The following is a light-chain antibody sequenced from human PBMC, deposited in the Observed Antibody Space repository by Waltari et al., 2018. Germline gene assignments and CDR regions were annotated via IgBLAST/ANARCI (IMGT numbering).Light chain of an antibody. CDR1: QSVSSD. Sequence: EIVMTQSPVTLSVSLGERATLSCRASQSVSSDLAWYQQKPGQGPRLLIYDASTRAAGLAARFSASGSGTEFTLTISSLQSEDFAVYYCQQYKYWPPLTFGGGTKVEIK. J-gene: IGKJ4*01. CDR3: QQYKYWPPLT. CDR2: DAS. V-gene: IGKV3-15*01.